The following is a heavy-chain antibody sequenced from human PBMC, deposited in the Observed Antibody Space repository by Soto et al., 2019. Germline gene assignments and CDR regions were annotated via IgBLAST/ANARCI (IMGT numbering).Heavy chain of an antibody. J-gene: IGHJ4*02. Sequence: SVKVSCKASGFTFTSSAVQWVRQSRGQRLEWIGWIVAGSGDTNYAQKFQERVTITKDTSTDTAYMELSSLRSEDTAVYYCATNGDYDEKIFDYWGQGTLVTVSS. CDR2: IVAGSGDT. D-gene: IGHD4-17*01. V-gene: IGHV1-58*01. CDR1: GFTFTSSA. CDR3: ATNGDYDEKIFDY.